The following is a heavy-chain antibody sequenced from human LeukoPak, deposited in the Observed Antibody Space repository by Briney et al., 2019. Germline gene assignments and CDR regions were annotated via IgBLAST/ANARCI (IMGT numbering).Heavy chain of an antibody. CDR3: ASGAQSDY. V-gene: IGHV3-48*04. J-gene: IGHJ4*02. CDR1: GFTFRNYW. D-gene: IGHD1-26*01. CDR2: ISSSGGTR. Sequence: GGSLRLSCAASGFTFRNYWMHWVRQAPGRGLEWVSSISSSGGTRYHADSVKGRFTISRDNSKNSLYLQMNSLRAEDTAIYYCASGAQSDYWGQGTLVTVSS.